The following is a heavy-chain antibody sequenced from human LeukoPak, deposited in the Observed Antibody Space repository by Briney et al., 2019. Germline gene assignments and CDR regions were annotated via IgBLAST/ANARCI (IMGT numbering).Heavy chain of an antibody. CDR2: INHSGST. Sequence: PSETLSLTCAVYGGSFSGYYWSWIRQPPGKGLEWIGEINHSGSTNYNPSLKSRVTISVDTSKNQFSLKLSSVTAADTAVYYCARARWGFVLDYWGQGTLVTVSS. J-gene: IGHJ4*02. D-gene: IGHD3-10*01. V-gene: IGHV4-34*01. CDR3: ARARWGFVLDY. CDR1: GGSFSGYY.